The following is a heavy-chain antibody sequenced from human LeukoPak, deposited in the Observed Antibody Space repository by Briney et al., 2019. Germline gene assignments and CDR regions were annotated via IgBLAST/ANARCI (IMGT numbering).Heavy chain of an antibody. D-gene: IGHD2-2*01. CDR1: GFTFSSYG. J-gene: IGHJ6*03. CDR2: IRYDGSNK. V-gene: IGHV3-30*02. Sequence: PGGSLRLSCAASGFTFSSYGMHWVRQAPGKGLEWVAFIRYDGSNKYYADSVKGRFTISRDNSKNTLYLQMNSLRAEDTAVYYCAKDPSKPAPLTYYMDVWGKGTTVTVSS. CDR3: AKDPSKPAPLTYYMDV.